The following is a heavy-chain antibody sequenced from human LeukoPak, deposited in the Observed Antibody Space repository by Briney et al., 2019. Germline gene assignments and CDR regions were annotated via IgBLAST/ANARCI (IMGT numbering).Heavy chain of an antibody. Sequence: GGSLRLSCAASEFSVGSNYMTWVRQAPGKGLEWVSLIYSGGSTYYADSVKGRFTISRDNSKNTLYLQMNSLRAEDTAVYYCARDLYCSGGSCYNGIYYWGQGTLVTVSS. CDR2: IYSGGST. J-gene: IGHJ4*02. CDR3: ARDLYCSGGSCYNGIYY. D-gene: IGHD2-15*01. CDR1: EFSVGSNY. V-gene: IGHV3-66*01.